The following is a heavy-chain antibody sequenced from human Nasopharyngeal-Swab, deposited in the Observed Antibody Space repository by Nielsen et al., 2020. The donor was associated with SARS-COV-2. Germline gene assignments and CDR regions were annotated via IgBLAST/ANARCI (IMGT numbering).Heavy chain of an antibody. Sequence: GESLKISCAASGFTFSNAWMSWVRQAPGKGPEWVGRIKSKTDGGTTDYAAPVKGRFTISRDDSKNTLYLQMNSLKTEDTAVYYCTTEVLLWFGEFLKAFDYWGQGTLVTVSS. D-gene: IGHD3-10*01. J-gene: IGHJ4*02. CDR3: TTEVLLWFGEFLKAFDY. V-gene: IGHV3-15*01. CDR2: IKSKTDGGTT. CDR1: GFTFSNAW.